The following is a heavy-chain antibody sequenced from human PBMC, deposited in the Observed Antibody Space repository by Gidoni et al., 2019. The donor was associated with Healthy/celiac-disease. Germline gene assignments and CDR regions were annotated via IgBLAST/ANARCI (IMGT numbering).Heavy chain of an antibody. J-gene: IGHJ6*02. CDR1: GFTFSSYS. CDR3: ARYCSSTSCYYYYGMDV. V-gene: IGHV3-21*01. D-gene: IGHD2-2*01. Sequence: EVQLVESGGGLVKPGGSLRLSCAASGFTFSSYSMNWVRQAPGKGLDWVSSISSSSSYIYYADSVKGRFTISRDNAKNSLYLQMNSLRAEDTAVYYCARYCSSTSCYYYYGMDVWGQGTTVTVSS. CDR2: ISSSSSYI.